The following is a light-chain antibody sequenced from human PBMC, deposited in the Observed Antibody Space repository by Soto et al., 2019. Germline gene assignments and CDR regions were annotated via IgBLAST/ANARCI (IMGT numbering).Light chain of an antibody. Sequence: QSALTQPPSASGSPGQSVTISCTGTSSDVGAYKYVSWYQQYLGKAPTLMIYEVTKRPSGVPDRFSGSKSGNTASLTVSGLQAEDEADDYCTSYVGNDIWVFGGGTKVTVL. J-gene: IGLJ3*02. CDR1: SSDVGAYKY. V-gene: IGLV2-8*01. CDR2: EVT. CDR3: TSYVGNDIWV.